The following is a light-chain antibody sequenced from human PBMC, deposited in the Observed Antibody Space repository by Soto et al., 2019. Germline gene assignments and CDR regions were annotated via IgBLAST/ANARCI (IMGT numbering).Light chain of an antibody. CDR1: SRDVGGYNY. CDR3: CSYAGSYIWV. J-gene: IGLJ3*02. CDR2: DVS. Sequence: QSVLTQPRSVSGSPGQSVTISCTGTSRDVGGYNYVSWYQQHPGKAPTLMIYDVSQRPSGVPDRFSGSKSGNTASLTISGLQAEDEAEYYCCSYAGSYIWVFGGGTKVTVL. V-gene: IGLV2-11*01.